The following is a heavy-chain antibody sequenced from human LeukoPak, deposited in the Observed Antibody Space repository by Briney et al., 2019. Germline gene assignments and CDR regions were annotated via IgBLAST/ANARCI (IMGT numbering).Heavy chain of an antibody. V-gene: IGHV3-30*02. CDR1: TFIISTYD. CDR2: IRADGSDK. J-gene: IGHJ4*02. Sequence: SAESLTLTCAASTFIISTYDMHWVRQAPGKGLEWVSFIRADGSDKSYAGSVMGRFTISRDNSKNTLYLQMNTLTAEDTAVYYCGKHDSSSDYWGQGTLVTVSS. CDR3: GKHDSSSDY. D-gene: IGHD3-22*01.